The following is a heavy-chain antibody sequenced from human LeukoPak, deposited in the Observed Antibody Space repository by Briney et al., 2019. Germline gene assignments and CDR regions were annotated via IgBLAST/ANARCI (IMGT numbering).Heavy chain of an antibody. CDR1: GFMFSSNW. D-gene: IGHD3-3*01. J-gene: IGHJ3*02. CDR2: IKQDGSEK. Sequence: PGGSLRLSCAASGFMFSSNWMSWVRQAPGKGLEWVANIKQDGSEKYYVDSVKGRFTISRDNAKNSLYLQMNSLRAEDTAVYYCARGHDFWMAHAFDIWGQGTMVTVSS. CDR3: ARGHDFWMAHAFDI. V-gene: IGHV3-7*03.